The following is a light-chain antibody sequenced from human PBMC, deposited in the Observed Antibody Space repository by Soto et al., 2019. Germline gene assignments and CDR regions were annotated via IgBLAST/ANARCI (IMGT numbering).Light chain of an antibody. J-gene: IGLJ1*01. CDR2: GVY. V-gene: IGLV2-23*02. CDR1: NSDIGTYNY. CDR3: CSYAGSSTFYV. Sequence: QSALTQPASVSGSPGQSITISCAGANSDIGTYNYVSWYQHHPGKAPKLMIFGVYDRPSGVSNRFSGSKSGNTASLTISGLQAEDEADYYCCSYAGSSTFYVFGTGTKVTVL.